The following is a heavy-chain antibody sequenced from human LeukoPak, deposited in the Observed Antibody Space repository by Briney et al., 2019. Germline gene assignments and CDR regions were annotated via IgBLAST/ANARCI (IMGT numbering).Heavy chain of an antibody. CDR2: LRDYNGNT. J-gene: IGHJ5*02. D-gene: IGHD3-3*01. CDR3: ARESYNFWSGYPPWFDP. V-gene: IGHV1-18*01. Sequence: GTLSPSCKASLYTSTTYGISWVRQAPGHGREWMGWLRDYNGNTNYAQKLQGRVTMTTETSTSKAYMELRSLRSDDTAVYYCARESYNFWSGYPPWFDPWGQGTLVTVSS. CDR1: LYTSTTYG.